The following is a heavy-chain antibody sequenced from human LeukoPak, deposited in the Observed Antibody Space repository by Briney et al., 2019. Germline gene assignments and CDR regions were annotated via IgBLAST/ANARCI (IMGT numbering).Heavy chain of an antibody. CDR1: GFTFSSYS. Sequence: GGSLRLSCAASGFTFSSYSMNWVRQAPGKGLEWVSYISSSSSTIYYADSVKGRFTISRDNAKNSLYLQMNSLRAEDTAVYYCARDRPRPIFGVVNDGGYFDYWGQGTLVTVSS. J-gene: IGHJ4*02. CDR3: ARDRPRPIFGVVNDGGYFDY. D-gene: IGHD3-3*02. CDR2: ISSSSSTI. V-gene: IGHV3-48*04.